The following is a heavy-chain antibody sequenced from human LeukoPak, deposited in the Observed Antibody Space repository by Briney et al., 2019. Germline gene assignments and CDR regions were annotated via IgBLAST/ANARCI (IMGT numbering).Heavy chain of an antibody. CDR3: ARDYYDNPGYQYFHY. Sequence: ASVKVSCKASGYIFSSYGINWLRQAPGQGLEWMGWINVYDGATNHAQKFQGRLTMTTDTSTTTGSMELRSLTSDDTAVYYCARDYYDNPGYQYFHYWGQGTLVTVSS. CDR2: INVYDGAT. D-gene: IGHD3-22*01. V-gene: IGHV1-18*01. CDR1: GYIFSSYG. J-gene: IGHJ1*01.